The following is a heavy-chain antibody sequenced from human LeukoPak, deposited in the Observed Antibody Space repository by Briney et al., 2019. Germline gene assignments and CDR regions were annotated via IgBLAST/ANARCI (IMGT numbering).Heavy chain of an antibody. V-gene: IGHV4-4*07. D-gene: IGHD2-15*01. J-gene: IGHJ4*02. CDR1: GASINSYY. CDR2: VFSDGAT. Sequence: SETLSLTCTVSGASINSYYFTWIRQPAGKGLEWVGRVFSDGATDYNPSLQSRVTMSLDTSKNQVSLKLSSVAAADTAVYYCARTFCSGGNCFHFDYWGQGTLVTVSS. CDR3: ARTFCSGGNCFHFDY.